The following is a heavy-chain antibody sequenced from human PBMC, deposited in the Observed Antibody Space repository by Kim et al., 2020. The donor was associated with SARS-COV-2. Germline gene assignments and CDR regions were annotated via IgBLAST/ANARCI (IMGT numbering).Heavy chain of an antibody. CDR3: AKVRFWSGPGMDV. CDR2: ISYDGSNK. D-gene: IGHD3-3*01. V-gene: IGHV3-30*18. Sequence: GGSLRLSCAASGFTFSSYGMHWVRQAPGKGLEWVAVISYDGSNKYYADSVKGRFTISRDNSKNTLYLQMNSLRAEDTAVYYCAKVRFWSGPGMDVWGQGTTVTISS. CDR1: GFTFSSYG. J-gene: IGHJ6*02.